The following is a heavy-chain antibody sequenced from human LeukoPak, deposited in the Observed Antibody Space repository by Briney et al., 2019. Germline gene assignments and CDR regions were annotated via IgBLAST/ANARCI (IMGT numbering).Heavy chain of an antibody. CDR1: GGSFSGYY. Sequence: SETLSLTCAVYGGSFSGYYWSWIRQPPGKGLEWIGEINHSGSTNYNPSLKSRVTISVDTSKNQFSLKLSSVTGADTAVYYCAREGRGYSGYARYWGQGTLVTVSS. J-gene: IGHJ4*02. CDR3: AREGRGYSGYARY. V-gene: IGHV4-34*01. D-gene: IGHD5-12*01. CDR2: INHSGST.